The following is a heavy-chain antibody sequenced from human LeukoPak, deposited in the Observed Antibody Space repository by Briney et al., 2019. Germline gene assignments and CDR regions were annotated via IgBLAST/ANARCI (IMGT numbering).Heavy chain of an antibody. CDR2: IIPIFGTA. D-gene: IGHD1-26*01. CDR1: GGTFSSYA. CDR3: AKIGSSHDFDY. Sequence: SVKVSCKASGGTFSSYAISWVRQAPGQGLEWMGGIIPIFGTANYAQKFQGRVTITADESTSTAYMELSSLKSDDTAVYYCAKIGSSHDFDYWGQGTLITVSS. J-gene: IGHJ4*02. V-gene: IGHV1-69*01.